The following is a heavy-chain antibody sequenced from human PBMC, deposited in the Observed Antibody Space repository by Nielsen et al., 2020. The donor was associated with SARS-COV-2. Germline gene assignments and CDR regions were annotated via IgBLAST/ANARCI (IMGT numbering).Heavy chain of an antibody. CDR2: INWNGGST. V-gene: IGHV3-20*04. J-gene: IGHJ4*02. CDR1: GFIFDDYG. CDR3: ARDRSGWYVDY. Sequence: GESLKISCAASGFIFDDYGMSWVRQAPGKGLEWVSGINWNGGSTGYADSVKGRFTISRDNAKNSLYLQMNSLRAEDTAVYYCARDRSGWYVDYWGQGTLVTVSS. D-gene: IGHD6-19*01.